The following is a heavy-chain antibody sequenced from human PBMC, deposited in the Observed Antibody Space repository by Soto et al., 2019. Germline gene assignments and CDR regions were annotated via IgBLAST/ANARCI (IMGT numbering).Heavy chain of an antibody. J-gene: IGHJ1*01. Sequence: VQLQQSGPGLVKPSQTLSLTCAISGDSVSSNSAAWNWIRQSPSRGLEWLGRTYYRSKWYNDYAVSVKSRITINPDTSKNQFSLQLNSVTPEDTAVYYCARDEGYCSSTSCYARYFQHWGQGTLVTVSS. V-gene: IGHV6-1*01. D-gene: IGHD2-2*01. CDR1: GDSVSSNSAA. CDR2: TYYRSKWYN. CDR3: ARDEGYCSSTSCYARYFQH.